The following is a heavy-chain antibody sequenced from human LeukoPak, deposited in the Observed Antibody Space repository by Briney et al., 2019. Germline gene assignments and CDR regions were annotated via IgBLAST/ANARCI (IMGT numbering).Heavy chain of an antibody. CDR2: VSHDGTNE. V-gene: IGHV3-30*18. J-gene: IGHJ4*02. CDR1: GFTFNSYG. D-gene: IGHD1-26*01. Sequence: GVSLTLSCSASGFTFNSYGMHWLRQPPGKELEGVAVVSHDGTNEFSPYSVKVPFTIARDNSKDTLYLQINSLDAEDTSFYSCAKGSGGRYYGYFAYWGAGTLVTVSP. CDR3: AKGSGGRYYGYFAY.